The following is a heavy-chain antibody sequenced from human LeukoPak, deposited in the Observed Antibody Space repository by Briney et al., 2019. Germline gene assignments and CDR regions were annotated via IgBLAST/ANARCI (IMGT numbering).Heavy chain of an antibody. J-gene: IGHJ4*02. CDR1: GGSFSGYY. CDR2: INHSGST. Sequence: SETLSLTCAVYGGSFSGYYWSWIRQPPGKGLEWIGEINHSGSTNYNPSLKSRVTISVDTSKNQISLKLSSVTAADTAVYYCARGGGLLRYWGQGTLVTVSS. V-gene: IGHV4-34*01. D-gene: IGHD2-21*01. CDR3: ARGGGLLRY.